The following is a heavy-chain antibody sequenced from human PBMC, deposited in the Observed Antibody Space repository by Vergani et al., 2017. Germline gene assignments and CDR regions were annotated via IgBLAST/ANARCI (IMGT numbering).Heavy chain of an antibody. CDR1: GYTFTGYY. CDR2: INPSSGGT. Sequence: QVQLVQSGAEVKKPGASVKVSCTASGYTFTGYYMHWVRQAPGQGLEWMGWINPSSGGTNYAQKFQGRVTMTSDTSISTAYMGLSRLRADGTAVYYCARGGSSTQFYYFGMDVWSQGTTVTVSS. V-gene: IGHV1-2*02. CDR3: ARGGSSTQFYYFGMDV. J-gene: IGHJ6*02. D-gene: IGHD6-13*01.